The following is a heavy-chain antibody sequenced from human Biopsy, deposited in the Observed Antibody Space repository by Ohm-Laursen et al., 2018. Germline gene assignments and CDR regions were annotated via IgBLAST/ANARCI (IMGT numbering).Heavy chain of an antibody. Sequence: TLSLTCSVSGASVKTSGYFWAWIRQRPGKGLEWIGYISYNERTHYNPPLTSQLVISFDTSNDHISLQLKSVRVADTAVYYCVREQNTGAAEAWYFDLWGRGTPVTVPS. V-gene: IGHV4-31*01. CDR3: VREQNTGAAEAWYFDL. J-gene: IGHJ2*01. CDR2: ISYNERT. D-gene: IGHD7-27*01. CDR1: GASVKTSGYF.